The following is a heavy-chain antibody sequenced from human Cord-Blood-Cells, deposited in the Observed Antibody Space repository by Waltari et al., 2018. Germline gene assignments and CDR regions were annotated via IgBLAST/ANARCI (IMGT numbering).Heavy chain of an antibody. Sequence: QVQLVQSGAEVKKPGASVKVSCKASGYTFTGYYMHWVRQAPGQGLEGMEWINPNSGGTNYAQKFQGRVTMTRDTSISTAYMELSRLRSDDTAVYYCAREPGFGVTYYFDYWGQGTLVTVSS. CDR1: GYTFTGYY. J-gene: IGHJ4*02. CDR2: INPNSGGT. D-gene: IGHD3-10*01. CDR3: AREPGFGVTYYFDY. V-gene: IGHV1-2*02.